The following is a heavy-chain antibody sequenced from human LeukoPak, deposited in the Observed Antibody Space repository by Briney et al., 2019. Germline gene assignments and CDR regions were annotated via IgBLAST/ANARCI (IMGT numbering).Heavy chain of an antibody. CDR1: GFTFNNYQ. J-gene: IGHJ4*02. CDR2: ISSSGRTI. Sequence: GGSLRLSCAASGFTFNNYQMNWVRQAPGKGLECISYISSSGRTICYADSLKGRFTVSRDNAKNSLYLRLNILRAEDTAVYYCARGEYYFDYWGQGTLVTVSS. V-gene: IGHV3-48*03. CDR3: ARGEYYFDY.